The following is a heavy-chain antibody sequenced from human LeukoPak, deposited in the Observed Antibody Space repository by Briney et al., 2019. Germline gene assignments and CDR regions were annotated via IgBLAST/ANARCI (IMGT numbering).Heavy chain of an antibody. Sequence: GGSLRLSCAASGFTFSSYSMNWVRQAPGKGLEWVSYFSSSSSYIYYADSVKGRFTISRDNAKNSLYLQMNSLRAEDTAVYYCAREKPALTYYYDSSGYYYSDYWGQGTLVTVSS. D-gene: IGHD3-22*01. CDR3: AREKPALTYYYDSSGYYYSDY. V-gene: IGHV3-21*01. CDR1: GFTFSSYS. J-gene: IGHJ4*02. CDR2: FSSSSSYI.